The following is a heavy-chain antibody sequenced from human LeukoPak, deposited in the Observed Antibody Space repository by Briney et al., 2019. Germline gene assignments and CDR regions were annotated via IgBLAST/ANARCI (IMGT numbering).Heavy chain of an antibody. CDR3: ATVEYYDSSGYPYYFDY. CDR2: FDPEDGET. Sequence: ASVKVSCKVSGYTLTELSMHWVRQAPGKGLEWMGGFDPEDGETIYAQKFQGRVTMTEDTSTDTAYMELSSLRSEDTAVYYCATVEYYDSSGYPYYFDYWGQGTLVTVSS. V-gene: IGHV1-24*01. D-gene: IGHD3-22*01. CDR1: GYTLTELS. J-gene: IGHJ4*02.